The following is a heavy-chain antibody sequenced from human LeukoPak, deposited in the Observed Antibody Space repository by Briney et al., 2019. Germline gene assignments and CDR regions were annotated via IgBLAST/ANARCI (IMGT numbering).Heavy chain of an antibody. Sequence: ASVKVSCKASGYTFTGYYMHWVRQAPGQGLEWMGWINPNSGGTNYAQKFQGRVTMTRDTSISTAYMELSRLRSDDTAVYYCARDRFVRKLATIRGGLGYWGQGTLVTVSS. D-gene: IGHD5-12*01. V-gene: IGHV1-2*02. CDR1: GYTFTGYY. CDR2: INPNSGGT. J-gene: IGHJ4*02. CDR3: ARDRFVRKLATIRGGLGY.